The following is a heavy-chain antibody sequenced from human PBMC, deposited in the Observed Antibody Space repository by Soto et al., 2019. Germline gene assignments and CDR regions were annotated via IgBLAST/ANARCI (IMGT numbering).Heavy chain of an antibody. CDR2: IDPNNGAT. Sequence: ASVKVSCKAPRYIFTAYFMHWVRQAPGQGLEWMGWIDPNNGATHYGLSFQGRVTMTRDTSISTAYMELSSLRSDDTAVYYCASHDPGARFDPWGQGTLVTVSS. V-gene: IGHV1-2*02. D-gene: IGHD1-1*01. CDR3: ASHDPGARFDP. J-gene: IGHJ5*02. CDR1: RYIFTAYF.